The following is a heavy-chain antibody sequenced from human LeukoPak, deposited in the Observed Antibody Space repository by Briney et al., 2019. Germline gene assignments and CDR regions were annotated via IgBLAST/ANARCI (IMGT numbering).Heavy chain of an antibody. D-gene: IGHD3-22*01. CDR2: IYYSGST. Sequence: SETLSPTCAVYGGSFSGYYWGWIRQPPGKGLEWIGSIYYSGSTYYKPSLRSRVTISIDTSKNQFSLKLSSVTAADTAVYYCATHYYDSSGEFIRDYWGQGALVTVSS. J-gene: IGHJ4*02. CDR3: ATHYYDSSGEFIRDY. V-gene: IGHV4-39*01. CDR1: GGSFSGYY.